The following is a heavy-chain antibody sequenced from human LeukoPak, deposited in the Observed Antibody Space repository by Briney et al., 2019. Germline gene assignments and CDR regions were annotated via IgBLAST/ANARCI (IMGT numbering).Heavy chain of an antibody. V-gene: IGHV4-39*01. CDR3: ARLPHDCCSGGSCYPN. CDR1: GFTFSSYSMN. CDR2: IYYSGST. J-gene: IGHJ4*02. Sequence: GSLRLSCAASGFTFSSYSMNWVRQAPGKGLEWIGSIYYSGSTYYNPSLKSRVTISVDTSKNQFSLKLSSVTAADTAVYYCARLPHDCCSGGSCYPNWGQGTLVTVSS. D-gene: IGHD2-15*01.